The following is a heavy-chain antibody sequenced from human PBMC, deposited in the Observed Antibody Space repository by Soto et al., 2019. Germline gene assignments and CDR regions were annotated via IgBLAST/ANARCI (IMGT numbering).Heavy chain of an antibody. CDR2: INGDGSIT. CDR1: GFPFSSYW. Sequence: GGSLRLSCAASGFPFSSYWMYWVRQAPGKGLVWVSRINGDGSITGYADSVKGRVTISRDNAKNTHYLQMSSLRAEDTAVYYCVKDYYDSSGPDAFDIWGQGTMVTVSS. CDR3: VKDYYDSSGPDAFDI. J-gene: IGHJ3*02. D-gene: IGHD3-22*01. V-gene: IGHV3-74*01.